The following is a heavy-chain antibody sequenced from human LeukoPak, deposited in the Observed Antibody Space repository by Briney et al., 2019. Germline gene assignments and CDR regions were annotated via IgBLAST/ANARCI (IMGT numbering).Heavy chain of an antibody. J-gene: IGHJ4*02. CDR1: GFKFSRSW. Sequence: GGSLRLSCAASGFKFSRSWMTWVRQTPGEGLEWLGNINEEGSEKFYVDSVKGRFTISRDNAKNSLYLQMNSLRADDTAVYYCASLGNWGQGTLVTVSS. CDR3: ASLGN. CDR2: INEEGSEK. D-gene: IGHD1-1*01. V-gene: IGHV3-7*01.